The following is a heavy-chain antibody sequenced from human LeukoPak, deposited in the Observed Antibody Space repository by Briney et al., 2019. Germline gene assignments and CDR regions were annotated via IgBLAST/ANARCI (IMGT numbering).Heavy chain of an antibody. V-gene: IGHV3-21*01. Sequence: GGSLRLSCAASGFTFSSYSMNWVRQAPGKGLEWVSSFGTRSTSIYHAGSVKGRFAISRDNAKNSLYLQMNSLRAEDTALYYCAREVSEGFDFWGQGTLVTVSS. CDR1: GFTFSSYS. CDR3: AREVSEGFDF. CDR2: FGTRSTSI. J-gene: IGHJ4*02. D-gene: IGHD3-22*01.